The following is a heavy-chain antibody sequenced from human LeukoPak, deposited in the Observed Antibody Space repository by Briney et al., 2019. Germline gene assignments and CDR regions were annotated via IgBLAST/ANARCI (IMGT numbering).Heavy chain of an antibody. V-gene: IGHV3-23*01. Sequence: PGGSLRLSCEASGVTFSSYVMSWVRQAPGKGPEWVSGINGSGGGTYYADFVKGRFAISRDNSKNTLYLQMNSLRAEDSALYYCVQEGPRGLAFDVWGQGTRVTVSS. CDR2: INGSGGGT. CDR1: GVTFSSYV. CDR3: VQEGPRGLAFDV. J-gene: IGHJ3*01.